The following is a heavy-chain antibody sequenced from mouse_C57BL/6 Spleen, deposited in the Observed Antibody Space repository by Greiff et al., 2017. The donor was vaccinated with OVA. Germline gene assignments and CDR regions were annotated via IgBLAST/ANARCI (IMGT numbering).Heavy chain of an antibody. V-gene: IGHV3-6*01. D-gene: IGHD1-1*01. Sequence: EVKLMESGPGLVKPSQSLSLTCSVTGYSITSGYYWNWIRQFPGNKLEWMGYISYDGSNNYNPSLKNRISITRDTSKNQFFLKLNSVTTEDTATYYCAREKIYYYGSGGAMDYWGQGTSVTVSS. J-gene: IGHJ4*01. CDR3: AREKIYYYGSGGAMDY. CDR2: ISYDGSN. CDR1: GYSITSGYY.